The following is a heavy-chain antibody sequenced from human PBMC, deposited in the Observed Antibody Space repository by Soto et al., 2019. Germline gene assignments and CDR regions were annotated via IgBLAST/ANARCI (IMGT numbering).Heavy chain of an antibody. D-gene: IGHD3-9*01. CDR1: GYSFTSYW. V-gene: IGHV5-51*01. Sequence: PGESLKISCKGSGYSFTSYWIGWVRQMPGKGLEWMGIIYPGDSDTRYSPSFQGQVTISADKSISTAYLQWSSLKASDTAMYYCARGDYDILTGNYKNYYGMDVWGQGTTVTVSS. CDR2: IYPGDSDT. CDR3: ARGDYDILTGNYKNYYGMDV. J-gene: IGHJ6*02.